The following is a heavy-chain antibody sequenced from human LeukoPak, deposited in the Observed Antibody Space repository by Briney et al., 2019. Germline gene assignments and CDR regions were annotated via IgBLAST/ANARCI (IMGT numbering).Heavy chain of an antibody. Sequence: SVKVSCKASGGTFSNYAFSWVRQAPGQGLEWMGRIIPIFATANYAQNFQGRVTITTDESASTAYMELSSLRSEDTAVYYCARGHVDIVSTIQFDYWGQGTLVTVSS. V-gene: IGHV1-69*05. D-gene: IGHD5/OR15-5a*01. CDR3: ARGHVDIVSTIQFDY. J-gene: IGHJ4*02. CDR2: IIPIFATA. CDR1: GGTFSNYA.